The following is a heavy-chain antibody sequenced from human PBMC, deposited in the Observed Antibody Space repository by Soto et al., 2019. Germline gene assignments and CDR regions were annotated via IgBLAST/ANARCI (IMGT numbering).Heavy chain of an antibody. CDR2: IRSKAYGGAT. CDR1: GFTFGDYA. Sequence: GGSLRLSCTVSGFTFGDYAMSWFRQAPGKGLEWVGFIRSKAYGGATEYAASVKGRFTISRDDSKSIAYLQMNSLKTEDTAVYYCTRDVPVGYYDSSGYYRFDYWGQGTLVTVSS. D-gene: IGHD3-22*01. J-gene: IGHJ4*02. CDR3: TRDVPVGYYDSSGYYRFDY. V-gene: IGHV3-49*03.